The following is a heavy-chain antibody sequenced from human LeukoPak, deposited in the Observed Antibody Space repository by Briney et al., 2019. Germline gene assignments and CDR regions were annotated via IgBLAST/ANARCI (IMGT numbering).Heavy chain of an antibody. CDR2: INPKIGGT. V-gene: IGHV1-2*02. D-gene: IGHD3-9*01. CDR1: GYTFTDYY. Sequence: ASVKVSCKTSGYTFTDYYIHWVRQAPGQGLESMGWINPKIGGTDYAPRFQGRVSMTSDTSITTAYMQLRRVTSDDTAVYYCARDSSRRPQKYDIATSFSTENWGQGTLVAVSS. J-gene: IGHJ4*02. CDR3: ARDSSRRPQKYDIATSFSTEN.